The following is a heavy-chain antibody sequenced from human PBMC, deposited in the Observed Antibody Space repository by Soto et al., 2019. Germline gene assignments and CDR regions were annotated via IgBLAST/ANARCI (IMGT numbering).Heavy chain of an antibody. V-gene: IGHV3-7*01. CDR3: AKAGRPGGPFDY. Sequence: VQLVESGGGLVQPGGSLRLSCAASGFTFSTYWMNWVRQAPGKGLEWVANIKQDESEKYYVDSVKGRFTISRDNTRNSLYLQMNSLRAEDAAVYYCAKAGRPGGPFDYWGQGTLVTVSS. CDR2: IKQDESEK. J-gene: IGHJ4*02. CDR1: GFTFSTYW. D-gene: IGHD3-10*01.